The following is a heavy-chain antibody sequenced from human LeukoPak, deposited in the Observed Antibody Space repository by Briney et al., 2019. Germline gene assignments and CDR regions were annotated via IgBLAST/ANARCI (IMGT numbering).Heavy chain of an antibody. CDR3: ARGRTGETPYDAFDI. CDR2: IYYSGST. Sequence: PSETLSLTCTVSGGSISSYYWSWIRQPPGKGLEWIGYIYYSGSTNYNPSLKSRVTISVDTSKNQFSLKLSSVTAADTAVYYCARGRTGETPYDAFDIWGQGTMVTVSS. D-gene: IGHD7-27*01. J-gene: IGHJ3*02. CDR1: GGSISSYY. V-gene: IGHV4-59*08.